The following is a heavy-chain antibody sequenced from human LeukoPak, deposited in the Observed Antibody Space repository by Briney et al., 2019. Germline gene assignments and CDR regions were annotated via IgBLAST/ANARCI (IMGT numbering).Heavy chain of an antibody. D-gene: IGHD2-2*01. CDR1: GYTFAGYY. CDR3: ARDGDIVVVPAAFDY. J-gene: IGHJ4*02. V-gene: IGHV1-2*02. CDR2: INPNSGGT. Sequence: ASVKVSCKASGYTFAGYYMHWVRQAPGQGLEWMGWINPNSGGTNYAQKSQGRVTMTRDTSISTAYMELSRLRSDDTAVYYCARDGDIVVVPAAFDYWGQGTLVTVSS.